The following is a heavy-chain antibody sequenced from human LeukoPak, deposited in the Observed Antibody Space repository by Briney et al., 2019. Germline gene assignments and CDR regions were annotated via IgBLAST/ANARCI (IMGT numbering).Heavy chain of an antibody. D-gene: IGHD3-3*01. CDR2: IIPIFGTA. Sequence: ASVKVSCKASGGTFSSYAISWVRQAPGQGLEWMGGIIPIFGTANYAQKFQGRVTITTDESTSTAYMELSSLRSEDTAVYYCAGRLRDGIFGVVTKFDPWGQGTLSPSPQ. J-gene: IGHJ5*02. CDR1: GGTFSSYA. CDR3: AGRLRDGIFGVVTKFDP. V-gene: IGHV1-69*05.